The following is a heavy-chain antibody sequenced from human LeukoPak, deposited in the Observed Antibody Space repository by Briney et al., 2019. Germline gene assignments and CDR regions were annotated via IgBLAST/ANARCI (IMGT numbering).Heavy chain of an antibody. Sequence: ASVKVSCKASGGTFISYAISWVRQAPGQGLEWMGRIIPIFGIANYAQKFQGRVTITADKSTSTAYMELSSLRSEDTAVYYCAREGRDGSMTPLDYWGQGTLVTVSS. CDR3: AREGRDGSMTPLDY. D-gene: IGHD5-24*01. V-gene: IGHV1-69*04. CDR2: IIPIFGIA. CDR1: GGTFISYA. J-gene: IGHJ4*02.